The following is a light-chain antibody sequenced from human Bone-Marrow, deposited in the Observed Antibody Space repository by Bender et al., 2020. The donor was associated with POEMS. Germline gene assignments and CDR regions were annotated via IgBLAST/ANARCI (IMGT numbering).Light chain of an antibody. V-gene: IGLV1-44*01. CDR3: QVWDSSSDHWV. Sequence: QSVLTQPPSVSGTPGQRVTISCSGSGSNIGGYPVNWYQQLPGTAPRLLIYTNNERPSGIPERFSGSNSGNTATLTISRVDAGDEADYYCQVWDSSSDHWVFGGGTKLTVL. CDR1: GSNIGGYP. J-gene: IGLJ3*02. CDR2: TNN.